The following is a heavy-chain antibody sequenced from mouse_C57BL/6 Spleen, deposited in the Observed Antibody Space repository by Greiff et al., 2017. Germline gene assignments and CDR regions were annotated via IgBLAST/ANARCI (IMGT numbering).Heavy chain of an antibody. CDR2: IDPSDSYT. D-gene: IGHD1-1*01. V-gene: IGHV1-69*01. J-gene: IGHJ3*01. CDR1: GYTFTSYW. Sequence: QVQLKQPGAELVMPGASVKLSCKASGYTFTSYWMHWVKQRPGQGLEWIGVIDPSDSYTNYNQKFKGKSTLTVDKSSSTAYMQLSSLTSEDSAVYYCASNYCGGGYGFAYWGQGTLVTVSA. CDR3: ASNYCGGGYGFAY.